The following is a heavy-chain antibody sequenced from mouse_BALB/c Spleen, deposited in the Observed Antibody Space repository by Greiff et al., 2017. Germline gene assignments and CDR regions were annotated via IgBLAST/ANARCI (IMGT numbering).Heavy chain of an antibody. Sequence: EVQRVESGGGLVKPGGSLKLSCAASGFTFSSYAMSWVRQSPEKRLEWVAEISSGGSYTYYPDTVTGRFTISRDNAKNTLYLEMSSLRSEDTAMYYCARDRGDYDGAMDYWGQGTSVTVSS. CDR2: ISSGGSYT. D-gene: IGHD2-4*01. CDR3: ARDRGDYDGAMDY. J-gene: IGHJ4*01. V-gene: IGHV5-9-4*01. CDR1: GFTFSSYA.